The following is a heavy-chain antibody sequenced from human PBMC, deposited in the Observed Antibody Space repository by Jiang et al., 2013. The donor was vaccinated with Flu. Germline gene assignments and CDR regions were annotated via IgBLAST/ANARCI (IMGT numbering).Heavy chain of an antibody. J-gene: IGHJ6*02. D-gene: IGHD2-15*01. CDR2: ISNDGTNK. Sequence: VQLLESGGGVVQPGGSLRLSCAASGFTFSTSAMHWVRQAPGKGLEWVAVISNDGTNKYYIDSVKGRFTMSRDNSKSTLYVQMNSLRVEDTAAYYCARDLGVGVTAQLGYYYGMDVWGQGTTITVSS. CDR1: GFTFSTSA. CDR3: ARDLGVGVTAQLGYYYGMDV. V-gene: IGHV3-30*04.